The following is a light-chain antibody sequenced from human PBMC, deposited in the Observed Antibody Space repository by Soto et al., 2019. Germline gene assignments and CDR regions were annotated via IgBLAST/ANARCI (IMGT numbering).Light chain of an antibody. CDR2: GAS. CDR3: QQYHAWPPIT. Sequence: EKGMEQSPATMSVSPGERDTLSCRASQSVSTKSAWYQQRPGQAPRLLIYGASTRATGVSDRFSGSGSGTEFTLTISSLQSEDFAVYYCQQYHAWPPITFGQGTKVEI. V-gene: IGKV3-15*01. CDR1: QSVSTK. J-gene: IGKJ1*01.